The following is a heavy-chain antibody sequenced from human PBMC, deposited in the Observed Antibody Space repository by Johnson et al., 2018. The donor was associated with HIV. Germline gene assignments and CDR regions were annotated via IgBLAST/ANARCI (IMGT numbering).Heavy chain of an antibody. Sequence: QVQLVESGGGLVKPGGSLRLSCAASGFTFADYYMNWMRQAPGKGLEWVSHISSSGSTIYYADSVKGRFTISRDNAKKSLYLQMNSLRTEDTALYYCAKGSGYYAAFDIWGQGTMVTVSS. J-gene: IGHJ3*02. V-gene: IGHV3-11*04. CDR3: AKGSGYYAAFDI. CDR2: ISSSGSTI. D-gene: IGHD3-22*01. CDR1: GFTFADYY.